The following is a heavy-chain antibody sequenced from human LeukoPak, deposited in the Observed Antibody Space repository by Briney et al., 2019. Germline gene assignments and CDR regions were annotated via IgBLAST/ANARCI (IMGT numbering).Heavy chain of an antibody. CDR3: ARARSNWDYYFDY. CDR2: IYYSGST. CDR1: GGSISSYY. Sequence: SETLSLTCTVSGGSISSYYWSWIRQPPGKGLEWIGYIYYSGSTNYNPSLKSRVTISVDTSKNQFSLKLSSVTAADTAVYYCARARSNWDYYFDYWGQGTRVTVSS. D-gene: IGHD1-7*01. V-gene: IGHV4-59*01. J-gene: IGHJ4*02.